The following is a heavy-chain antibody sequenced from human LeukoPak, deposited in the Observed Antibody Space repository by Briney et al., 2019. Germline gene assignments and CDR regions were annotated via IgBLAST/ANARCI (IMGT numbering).Heavy chain of an antibody. CDR2: ISGSGGST. J-gene: IGHJ4*02. CDR3: AKAYSGYDYGFLGY. V-gene: IGHV3-23*01. CDR1: GFTFSSYA. D-gene: IGHD5-12*01. Sequence: GGSLRLSCAASGFTFSSYAMSWVRQAPGKGLEWVSAISGSGGSTYYADSVKGRFTISRDNSKNTLYLQMNSLRAEDTGVYYGAKAYSGYDYGFLGYWGQGTLVTVSS.